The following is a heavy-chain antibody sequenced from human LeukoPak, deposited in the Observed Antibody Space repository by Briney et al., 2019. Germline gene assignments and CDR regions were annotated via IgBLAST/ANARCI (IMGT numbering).Heavy chain of an antibody. V-gene: IGHV4-59*01. CDR1: GGSISSYY. D-gene: IGHD3-22*01. J-gene: IGHJ4*02. Sequence: SETLSLTCTVSGGSISSYYWSWIRQPPGKGLEWIGYIYYSGSTNYNPSLKSRVTISVDTSKNQFSLKLSSVTAADTAVYYCARVEWSSGYPYWGQGTLVTVSS. CDR3: ARVEWSSGYPY. CDR2: IYYSGST.